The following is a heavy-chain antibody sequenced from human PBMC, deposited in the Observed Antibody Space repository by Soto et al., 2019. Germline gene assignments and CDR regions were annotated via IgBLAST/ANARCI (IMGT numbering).Heavy chain of an antibody. D-gene: IGHD4-4*01. V-gene: IGHV4-59*02. CDR1: GDSVSSYY. CDR3: ASDNSNYINKWFDP. Sequence: PSETLSLTCTVSGDSVSSYYWSWIRQAPGKGLEWIGYIYYIGSTKYNPSLKSRVTISVDTSKNQFSLKLTSVTAADTAVYYCASDNSNYINKWFDPWGQGTLVTVS. CDR2: IYYIGST. J-gene: IGHJ5*02.